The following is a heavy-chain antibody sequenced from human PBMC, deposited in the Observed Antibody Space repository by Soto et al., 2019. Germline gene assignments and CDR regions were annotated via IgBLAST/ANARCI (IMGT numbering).Heavy chain of an antibody. CDR2: VSGDNGHT. CDR3: ARDLGYCRSGTCYREWFDP. Sequence: QVQLVQSGAEVKKPGASVKVSCKASGYTFTTHGISWVRQAPGQGLERMGWVSGDNGHTNYAQSLQGRVTMTTDTSMNTAYMELRSLRSDDTAVYYCARDLGYCRSGTCYREWFDPWGQGTLVTVSS. J-gene: IGHJ5*02. CDR1: GYTFTTHG. D-gene: IGHD2-15*01. V-gene: IGHV1-18*01.